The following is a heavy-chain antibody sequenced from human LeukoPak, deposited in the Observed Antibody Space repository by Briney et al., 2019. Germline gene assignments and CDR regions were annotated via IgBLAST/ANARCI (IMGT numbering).Heavy chain of an antibody. J-gene: IGHJ4*02. CDR3: AKDGAQPGFFFDS. CDR2: VTDSGGDA. CDR1: GFTFTDYA. Sequence: GSLRLSCVGSGFTFTDYALSWVRQAPGKGLEWVSAVTDSGGDALYADSVRGRFTTYRDNLRNILYLQMHDLRVDDTAVYFCAKDGAQPGFFFDSWGQGALVTVSS. V-gene: IGHV3-23*01. D-gene: IGHD1-26*01.